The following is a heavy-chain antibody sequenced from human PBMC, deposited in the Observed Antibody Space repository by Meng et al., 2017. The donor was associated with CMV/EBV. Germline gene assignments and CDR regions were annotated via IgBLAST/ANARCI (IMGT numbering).Heavy chain of an antibody. J-gene: IGHJ6*02. V-gene: IGHV1-2*02. CDR1: GYTFTGYY. D-gene: IGHD3-9*01. CDR3: ARDSGRVLRYFDWVPPSGMDV. CDR2: INPNSGGT. Sequence: ASVKVSCKASGYTFTGYYMHWVRQAPGQGPEWMGWINPNSGGTNYAQKFQGRVTMTRDTSISTAYMELSRLRSDDTAVYYCARDSGRVLRYFDWVPPSGMDVWGQGTTVTVSS.